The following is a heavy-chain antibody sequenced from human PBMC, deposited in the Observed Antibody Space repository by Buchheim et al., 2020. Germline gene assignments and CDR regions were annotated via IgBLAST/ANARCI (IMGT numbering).Heavy chain of an antibody. J-gene: IGHJ6*02. CDR3: AKDKSGTGDGMDV. CDR2: ISSAADYI. D-gene: IGHD3/OR15-3a*01. CDR1: GFPFNFYT. Sequence: EVQLVESGGGLVKPGGSLRLSCAASGFPFNFYTMNWVRQAPGEGLEWVSSISSAADYIYYADSVKGRITISRDNAKSSLYLQMSSLRVEDTAVYYCAKDKSGTGDGMDVWGQGTT. V-gene: IGHV3-21*06.